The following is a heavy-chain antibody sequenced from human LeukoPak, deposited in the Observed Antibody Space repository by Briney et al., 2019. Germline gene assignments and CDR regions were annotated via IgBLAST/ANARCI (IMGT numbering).Heavy chain of an antibody. Sequence: SSETLSLTCTVSGGSLSSYFWSWIRLSPGKGLEWIGYIYSGGSTNYNPSLRSRVTISVDTSKRQFSLKVNSVTAADTAVYYCARRYRGFFDYWGQGILVTVSS. J-gene: IGHJ4*02. D-gene: IGHD3-16*02. CDR1: GGSLSSYF. V-gene: IGHV4-59*01. CDR3: ARRYRGFFDY. CDR2: IYSGGST.